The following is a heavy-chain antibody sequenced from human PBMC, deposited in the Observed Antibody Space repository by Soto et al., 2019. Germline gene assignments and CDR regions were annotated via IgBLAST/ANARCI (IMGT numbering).Heavy chain of an antibody. CDR1: GYSFTDFG. V-gene: IGHV1-18*01. CDR3: ARDIMGGSNCPNFAF. Sequence: VKVSCKASGYSFTDFGISWVRQAPGQGLEWMAWISPYNGDTNYAQKFQGRVTLTTDTSTSTAYMDLRSLRSDDTAVFSFARDIMGGSNCPNFAFWGQGPLVPVSS. CDR2: ISPYNGDT. D-gene: IGHD4-4*01. J-gene: IGHJ4*02.